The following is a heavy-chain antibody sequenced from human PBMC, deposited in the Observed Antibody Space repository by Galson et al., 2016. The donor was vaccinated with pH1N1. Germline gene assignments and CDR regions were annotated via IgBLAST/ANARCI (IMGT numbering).Heavy chain of an antibody. V-gene: IGHV3-23*01. CDR3: AKDQSTKIIFQGTFDN. CDR1: GFTFSSFG. Sequence: SLRLSCAASGFTFSSFGIHWVRQVPGKGLEWVSFVSATGLSRYYADSVEGRFAISRDNSKNTVSLNVSGLRVEDTALYYCAKDQSTKIIFQGTFDNWGRGTLVTVSS. J-gene: IGHJ4*01. CDR2: VSATGLSR. D-gene: IGHD3-22*01.